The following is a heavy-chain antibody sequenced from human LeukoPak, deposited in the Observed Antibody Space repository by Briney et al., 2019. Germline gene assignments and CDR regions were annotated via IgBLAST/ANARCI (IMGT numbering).Heavy chain of an antibody. V-gene: IGHV4-61*02. Sequence: SETLSLTCTVSGGSISSGSYYWRWIRQPAGKGLEWIGRIYTSGSTNYNPSLKSRVTISVDTSKNQFSLKLSSVTAADTAVYYCARQRGYSYGYVGAFDIWGQGTMVTVSS. D-gene: IGHD5-18*01. CDR1: GGSISSGSYY. CDR2: IYTSGST. J-gene: IGHJ3*02. CDR3: ARQRGYSYGYVGAFDI.